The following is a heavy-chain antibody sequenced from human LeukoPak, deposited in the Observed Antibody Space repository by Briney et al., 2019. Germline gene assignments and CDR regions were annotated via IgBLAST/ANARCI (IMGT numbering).Heavy chain of an antibody. V-gene: IGHV3-9*01. CDR3: AKGMPYDYVWGSPVDY. J-gene: IGHJ4*02. CDR1: GFTFDDYA. CDR2: ISWNSGSI. D-gene: IGHD3-16*01. Sequence: GRSLRLSCEASGFTFDDYAMHWVRQAPGKGLEWVSGISWNSGSIGYADSVKGRFTISRDNAKNSLYLQMNSLRAEDTALYYCAKGMPYDYVWGSPVDYWGQGTLVTVSS.